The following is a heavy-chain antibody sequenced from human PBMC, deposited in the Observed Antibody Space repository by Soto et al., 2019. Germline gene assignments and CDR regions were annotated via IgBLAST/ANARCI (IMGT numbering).Heavy chain of an antibody. Sequence: GGSLRLSCAASGFTFSSYSMNWVRQAPGKGLEWVSYISSSSSTIYYADSVKGRFTISRDNAKNSLYLQMNSLRDEDTAVYYCAREAPSGWYDYYYGMDVWGQGTTVTVSS. V-gene: IGHV3-48*02. D-gene: IGHD6-19*01. CDR1: GFTFSSYS. CDR2: ISSSSSTI. J-gene: IGHJ6*02. CDR3: AREAPSGWYDYYYGMDV.